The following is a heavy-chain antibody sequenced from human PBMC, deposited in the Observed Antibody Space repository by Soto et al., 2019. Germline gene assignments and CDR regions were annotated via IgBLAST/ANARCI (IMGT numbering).Heavy chain of an antibody. J-gene: IGHJ4*01. CDR2: IKSKSNGART. V-gene: IGHV3-15*07. Sequence: WGSLRLSCAASGFIFSSAWINWVRQAPGKGLEWVGRIKSKSNGARTDFAAPVKGRFAISRDDSGDTVYLQMNTLKTDDTAVYYCAKDSLATGLLVRHDFWGHGTLVTVSS. CDR3: AKDSLATGLLVRHDF. CDR1: GFIFSSAW. D-gene: IGHD2-15*01.